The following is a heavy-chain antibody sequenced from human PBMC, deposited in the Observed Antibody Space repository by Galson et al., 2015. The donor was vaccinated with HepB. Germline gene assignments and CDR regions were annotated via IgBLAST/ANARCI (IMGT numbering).Heavy chain of an antibody. Sequence: SLRLSCAASGFTFSSYAMSWVRQAPGKGLEWVSGIGASGTTTYYADSVKGRFTISRDNSKNTLYLQMNSLRAEDTAVYYCAKWRKGSSSGWSEDFWGQGALVTVSS. D-gene: IGHD6-19*01. J-gene: IGHJ4*02. CDR1: GFTFSSYA. CDR2: IGASGTTT. CDR3: AKWRKGSSSGWSEDF. V-gene: IGHV3-23*01.